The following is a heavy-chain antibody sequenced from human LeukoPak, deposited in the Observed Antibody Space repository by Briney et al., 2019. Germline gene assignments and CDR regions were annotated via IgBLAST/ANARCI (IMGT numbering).Heavy chain of an antibody. V-gene: IGHV3-53*01. D-gene: IGHD2-2*01. CDR3: ARGYCTSTSCPWSFDY. CDR1: GFTATSTY. CDR2: IYSSIST. J-gene: IGHJ4*02. Sequence: PGGSLRLSSAASGFTATSTYMGWVRPAPGKGLEWVSLIYSSISTYYADSVKGRFTLSRDNSKNTLFLQMNSLRAEDTAVYFCARGYCTSTSCPWSFDYWGQGTLVTVSS.